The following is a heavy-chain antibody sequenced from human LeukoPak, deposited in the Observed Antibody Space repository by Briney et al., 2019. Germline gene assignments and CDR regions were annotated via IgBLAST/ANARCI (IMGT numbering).Heavy chain of an antibody. CDR2: ISSSSSTI. CDR3: ARDRGGSYSAIDY. CDR1: GFTFSSYS. J-gene: IGHJ4*02. D-gene: IGHD1-26*01. Sequence: GSLLLSCAASGFTFSSYSMNWVRPAPGKGLEWVSFISSSSSTIYYADSVKGRFTISRDNAKNSLYLQMNSLRAEDTAVYYCARDRGGSYSAIDYWGQGTLVTVSS. V-gene: IGHV3-48*04.